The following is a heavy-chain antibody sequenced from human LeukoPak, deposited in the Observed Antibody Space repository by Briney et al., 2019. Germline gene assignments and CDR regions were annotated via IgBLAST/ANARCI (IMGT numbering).Heavy chain of an antibody. CDR3: ARGRSPRMYYDFWSGYYGY. J-gene: IGHJ4*02. CDR2: INHSGST. CDR1: GGSLSGYY. D-gene: IGHD3-3*01. V-gene: IGHV4-34*01. Sequence: SETLSLTCAVYGGSLSGYYWSWIRQPPGKGLEWIGEINHSGSTNYNPSLKSRVTISVDTSKNQFSLKLSSVTAADTAVYYCARGRSPRMYYDFWSGYYGYWGQGTLVTVSS.